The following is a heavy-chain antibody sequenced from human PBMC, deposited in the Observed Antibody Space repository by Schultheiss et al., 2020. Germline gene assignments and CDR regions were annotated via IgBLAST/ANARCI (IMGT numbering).Heavy chain of an antibody. D-gene: IGHD3-22*01. CDR3: ARVNYYDSSGLD. CDR2: INHSGST. J-gene: IGHJ4*02. V-gene: IGHV4-34*01. CDR1: GGSISGYY. Sequence: SETLSLTCTVSGGSISGYYWSWIRQPPGKGLEWIGEINHSGSTNYNPSLKSRVTISVDTSKNQFSLKLSSVTAADTAVYYCARVNYYDSSGLDWGQGTLVTVSS.